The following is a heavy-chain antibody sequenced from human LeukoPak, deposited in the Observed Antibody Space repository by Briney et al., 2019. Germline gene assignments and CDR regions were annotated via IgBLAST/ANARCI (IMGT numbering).Heavy chain of an antibody. J-gene: IGHJ4*02. V-gene: IGHV3-64*01. CDR2: ISSNGGST. CDR1: GFTFSSYA. Sequence: PGGSLRLSCAASGFTFSSYAMHWVRQAPGKGLEYVSAISSNGGSTYYANSVKGRFTICRDNSKNTLYLQMGSLRAEDMAVYYCASERSGSYGYWGQGTLVTVSS. CDR3: ASERSGSYGY. D-gene: IGHD3-10*01.